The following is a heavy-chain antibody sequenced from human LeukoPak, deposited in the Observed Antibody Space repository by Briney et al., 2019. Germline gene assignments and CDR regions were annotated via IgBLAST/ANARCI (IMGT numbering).Heavy chain of an antibody. CDR2: SSGSGGST. D-gene: IGHD3-10*01. CDR3: AKDPSPYGSGSPFDY. J-gene: IGHJ4*02. Sequence: QLAPGIGLNWSAASSGSGGSTYYADSVKGRFTISRDNSKNTLYLQMNSLRAEDTAVYYCAKDPSPYGSGSPFDYWGQGTLVTVSS. V-gene: IGHV3-23*01.